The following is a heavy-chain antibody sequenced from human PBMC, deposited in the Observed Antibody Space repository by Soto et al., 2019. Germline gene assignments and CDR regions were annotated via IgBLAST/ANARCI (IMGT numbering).Heavy chain of an antibody. CDR2: ISAYNGNT. D-gene: IGHD3-10*01. V-gene: IGHV1-18*01. CDR3: ARQRITMVRGVLTGPSRYGMDV. J-gene: IGHJ6*02. CDR1: GYTFTSYG. Sequence: GASVKVSCKASGYTFTSYGISWVRQAPGQGLEWMGWISAYNGNTNYAQKLQGRVTMTADESTSTAYMELRSLRSEDTAVYYCARQRITMVRGVLTGPSRYGMDVWGQGTTVTVSS.